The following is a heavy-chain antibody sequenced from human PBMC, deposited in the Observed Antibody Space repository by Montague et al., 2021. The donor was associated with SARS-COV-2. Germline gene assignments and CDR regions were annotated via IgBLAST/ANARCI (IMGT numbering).Heavy chain of an antibody. Sequence: SETLSLTCTVSGGSISSYYWSWIRQPPGKGLEWIGYIYYSGSTNYNPSLKSRVTISVDTSKNQFSLKLSSVTAADTAVYYCARALYCSGGSCYPTWFDPWGQGTLVTVSS. D-gene: IGHD2-15*01. CDR1: GGSISSYY. CDR3: ARALYCSGGSCYPTWFDP. V-gene: IGHV4-59*01. CDR2: IYYSGST. J-gene: IGHJ5*02.